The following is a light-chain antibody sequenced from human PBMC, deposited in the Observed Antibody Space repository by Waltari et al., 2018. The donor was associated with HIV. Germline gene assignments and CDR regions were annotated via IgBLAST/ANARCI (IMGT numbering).Light chain of an antibody. J-gene: IGLJ3*02. CDR1: RGHSNYI. V-gene: IGLV4-60*03. CDR3: ETCNTNAEV. CDR2: LEGSGSY. Sequence: QPVLTQSSSASASLGSSVKLTCTLDRGHSNYIITWHRQQPGKAPRYLMKLEGSGSYNRGISVPDLFSGSSSGADRYRTISNLQSEDEADYYSETCNTNAEVFGGGTKLTVL.